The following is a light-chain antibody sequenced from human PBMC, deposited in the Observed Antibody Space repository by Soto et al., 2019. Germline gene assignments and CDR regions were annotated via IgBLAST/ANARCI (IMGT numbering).Light chain of an antibody. CDR1: SSDVGGYNL. Sequence: QSALTQPASVSGPPGQSITISCTGTSSDVGGYNLVSWYQQHPGRAPKLIIYEGTKRPSGVSDRFSVSKSGNTASLTISGLQADDEADYHCCSYAGRSILVFGTGTKVTVL. CDR3: CSYAGRSILV. CDR2: EGT. V-gene: IGLV2-23*01. J-gene: IGLJ1*01.